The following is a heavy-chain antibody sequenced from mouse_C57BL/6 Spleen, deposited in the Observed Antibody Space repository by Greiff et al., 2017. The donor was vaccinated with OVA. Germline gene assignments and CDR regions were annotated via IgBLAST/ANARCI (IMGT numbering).Heavy chain of an antibody. V-gene: IGHV3-6*01. CDR2: ISYDGSN. CDR1: GYSITSGYY. D-gene: IGHD2-4*01. J-gene: IGHJ3*01. CDR3: ARDPDDYDGGFAY. Sequence: EVQRVESGPGLVKPSQSLSLTCSVTGYSITSGYYWNWIRQFPGNKLEWMGYISYDGSNNYNPSLKNRISITRDTSKNQFFLKLNSVTTEDTATYYCARDPDDYDGGFAYWGQGTLVTVSA.